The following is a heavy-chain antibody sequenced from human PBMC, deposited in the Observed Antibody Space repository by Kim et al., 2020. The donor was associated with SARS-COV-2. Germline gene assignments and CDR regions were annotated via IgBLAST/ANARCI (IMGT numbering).Heavy chain of an antibody. D-gene: IGHD2-15*01. CDR1: GYSFTSYW. Sequence: GESLKISCKGSGYSFTSYWISWVRQMPGKGLEWMGRIDPSDSYTNYSPSFQGHVTISADKSISTAYLQWSSLKASDTAMYYCASTHCSGGSCYLASFDYWGQGTLVTVSS. J-gene: IGHJ4*02. CDR2: IDPSDSYT. CDR3: ASTHCSGGSCYLASFDY. V-gene: IGHV5-10-1*01.